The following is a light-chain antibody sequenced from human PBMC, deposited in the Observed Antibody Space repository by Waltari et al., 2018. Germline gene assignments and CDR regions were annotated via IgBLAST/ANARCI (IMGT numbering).Light chain of an antibody. V-gene: IGLV2-8*01. Sequence: QSALTQPPSASGSPGQSVPISCTGTSSDVGAYNYFSWYQQYPGKAPKLMIYEVTKRPSGVPDRFSASKSGNTASLTVSGLQAEDEADYYCSSYAGNNNCVFGTGTKVTVL. CDR2: EVT. CDR3: SSYAGNNNCV. CDR1: SSDVGAYNY. J-gene: IGLJ1*01.